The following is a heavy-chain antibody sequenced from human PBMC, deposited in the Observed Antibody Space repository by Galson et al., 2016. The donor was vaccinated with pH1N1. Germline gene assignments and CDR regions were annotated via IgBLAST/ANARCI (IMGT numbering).Heavy chain of an antibody. V-gene: IGHV5-51*03. J-gene: IGHJ4*02. CDR3: ARLSRYCNGGSCFAFDY. CDR2: IYPVDSDT. Sequence: QSGAEVKKPGESLKISCKGNGYRFTSHWIAWVRQMPGKGLEWMGVIYPVDSDTRYSPSFQGQVTISADKSSSIVYLQWNSLKASDTAMYYCARLSRYCNGGSCFAFDYWGQGALVSVSS. CDR1: GYRFTSHW. D-gene: IGHD2-15*01.